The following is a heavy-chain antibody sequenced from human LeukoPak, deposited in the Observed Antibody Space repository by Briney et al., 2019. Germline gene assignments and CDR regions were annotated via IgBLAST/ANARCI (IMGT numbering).Heavy chain of an antibody. Sequence: GASVKVSCKASGYTFTSYGISWVRQAPGQGLEWMGWISAYNGNTNYAQKLQGRVTMTTDTSTSTAYMELRSLRSDDTAVYYCAREMYDYVWGSYRYLLDYWGQGTLVTVSS. D-gene: IGHD3-16*02. V-gene: IGHV1-18*01. CDR2: ISAYNGNT. CDR3: AREMYDYVWGSYRYLLDY. J-gene: IGHJ4*02. CDR1: GYTFTSYG.